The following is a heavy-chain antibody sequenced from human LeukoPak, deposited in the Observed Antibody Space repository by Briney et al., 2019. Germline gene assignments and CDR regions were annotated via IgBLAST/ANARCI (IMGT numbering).Heavy chain of an antibody. CDR2: IYYSGSV. Sequence: SETRSLTCTVSGGSLTSYYWSWIRQPPGKGLKWIGYIYYSGSVNYNPSLKSRVTISVDTSKNQFSLNLSSVTAADTAVYYCARLGSYFDYWGQGTQVTVSS. J-gene: IGHJ4*02. CDR1: GGSLTSYY. CDR3: ARLGSYFDY. V-gene: IGHV4-59*08.